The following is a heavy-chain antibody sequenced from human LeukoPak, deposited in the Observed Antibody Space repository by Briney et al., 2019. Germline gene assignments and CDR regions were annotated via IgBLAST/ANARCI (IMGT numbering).Heavy chain of an antibody. CDR1: GFTFSSYS. V-gene: IGHV3-21*04. CDR3: AKGKLVAAGTVAFDI. CDR2: TSSSSSYI. Sequence: PGGSLRLSCAASGFTFSSYSMNWVRQAPGKGLEWVSSTSSSSSYIYYADSVKGRFTISRDNAKNSLYLQMNSLRAEDTAVYYCAKGKLVAAGTVAFDIWGQGTMVTVSS. D-gene: IGHD6-13*01. J-gene: IGHJ3*02.